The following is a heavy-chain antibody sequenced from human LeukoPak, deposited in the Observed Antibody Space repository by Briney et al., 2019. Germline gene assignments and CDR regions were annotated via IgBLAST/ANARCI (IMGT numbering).Heavy chain of an antibody. D-gene: IGHD2-15*01. CDR2: INPNTANP. V-gene: IGHV7-4-1*02. J-gene: IGHJ4*02. Sequence: ASVTVSCKASGYTFTNYTMNWVRQAPGQGLEWMGWINPNTANPTYAQGFTGRFVFSVDTSVTTAHLQISRLKAEDTAVYYCARPFCSGDNCHSYFDHWGQGTLVTVSS. CDR3: ARPFCSGDNCHSYFDH. CDR1: GYTFTNYT.